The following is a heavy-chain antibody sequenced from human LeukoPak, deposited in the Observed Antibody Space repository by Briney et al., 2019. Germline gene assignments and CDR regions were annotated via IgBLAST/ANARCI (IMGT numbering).Heavy chain of an antibody. CDR3: ARTRYSSGWYYYYGMDV. Sequence: PSETLSLTCAVYGGSFSGYYWSWIRQPAGKGLEWIGRIYTSGSTNYNPSLKSRVTMSVDTSKNQFSLKLSSVTAADTAVYYCARTRYSSGWYYYYGMDVWGQGTTVTVSS. J-gene: IGHJ6*02. V-gene: IGHV4-59*10. CDR2: IYTSGST. CDR1: GGSFSGYY. D-gene: IGHD6-19*01.